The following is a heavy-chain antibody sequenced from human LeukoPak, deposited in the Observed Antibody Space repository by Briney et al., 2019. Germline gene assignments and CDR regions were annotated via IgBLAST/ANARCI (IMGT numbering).Heavy chain of an antibody. CDR2: INDLGTAT. V-gene: IGHV3-74*01. J-gene: IGHJ4*02. Sequence: PGGSLRLSCAVSGWMHWVRQAPGKGLVWVSGINDLGTATYYADSVKGRFTISRDNAKNTVSLQMNSLSADDTAVYYCASVFDSWGQRFLVTVSS. CDR1: GW. CDR3: ASVFDS.